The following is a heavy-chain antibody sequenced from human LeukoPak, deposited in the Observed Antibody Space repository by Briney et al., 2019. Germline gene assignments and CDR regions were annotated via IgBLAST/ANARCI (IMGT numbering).Heavy chain of an antibody. CDR3: ARATSNKGGRFDY. CDR2: IYYSGST. Sequence: PSETLSLTCTVSGGSISSYYWSWIRQPPGKGLEWIGYIYYSGSTKYNPSLKSRVTISVDTSKNQFFLRLSSVTAADTAIYYCARATSNKGGRFDYWGQGTLVTVSS. D-gene: IGHD4-11*01. CDR1: GGSISSYY. J-gene: IGHJ4*02. V-gene: IGHV4-59*01.